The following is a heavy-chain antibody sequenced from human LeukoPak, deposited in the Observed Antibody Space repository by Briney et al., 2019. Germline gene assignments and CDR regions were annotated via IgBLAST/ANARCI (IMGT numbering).Heavy chain of an antibody. CDR3: AREAYFDWLHLDY. CDR2: ISSSSSTI. J-gene: IGHJ4*02. Sequence: GGSLRLSCAASGFTFSSYSMNWVRQAPGKGLGWVSYISSSSSTIYYADSVKGRFTISRDNAKNSLYLQMNSLRAEDTAVYYCAREAYFDWLHLDYWGQGTLVTVSS. V-gene: IGHV3-48*01. D-gene: IGHD3-9*01. CDR1: GFTFSSYS.